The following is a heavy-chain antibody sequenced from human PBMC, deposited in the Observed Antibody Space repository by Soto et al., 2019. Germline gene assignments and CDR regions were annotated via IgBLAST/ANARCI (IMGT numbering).Heavy chain of an antibody. D-gene: IGHD1-7*01. V-gene: IGHV4-59*01. CDR1: GGSISSYH. Sequence: SETLSLTCTVSGGSISSYHWSWIRQPPGKGLEWIGYIYYSGSTNYNPSLKSRVTISVDTSKNQFSLKLSSVTAADTAVYYCAGYNWNYELVAFDIWGQGTMVTVSS. CDR3: AGYNWNYELVAFDI. J-gene: IGHJ3*02. CDR2: IYYSGST.